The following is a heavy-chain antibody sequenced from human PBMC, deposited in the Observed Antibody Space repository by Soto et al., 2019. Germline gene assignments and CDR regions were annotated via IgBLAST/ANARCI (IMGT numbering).Heavy chain of an antibody. D-gene: IGHD3-22*01. CDR2: IWYDGSNK. CDR3: ARGAPYYDSSGYYYSTDAFDI. Sequence: QVQLVESGGGVVQPGRSLRLSCAASGFTFSSYGMHWVRQAPGKGLEWVAVIWYDGSNKYYADSVKGRFTISRDNSKNTLYLQMNSLRAEDTAVYYCARGAPYYDSSGYYYSTDAFDIWGQGTMVTVSS. V-gene: IGHV3-33*01. CDR1: GFTFSSYG. J-gene: IGHJ3*02.